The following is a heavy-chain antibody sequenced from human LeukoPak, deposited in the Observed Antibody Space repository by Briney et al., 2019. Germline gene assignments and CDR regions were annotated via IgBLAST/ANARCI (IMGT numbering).Heavy chain of an antibody. V-gene: IGHV4-59*08. D-gene: IGHD2-2*01. Sequence: SETLSLTCIVSGGSISSYSWNWIRQSPGKGLEWVGYFSHSGTTSYNPSLKSRVIISVDTSKNQLSLKLTSVTAADTAVYYCAKVGSCSSTSCYRLPGYWGQGTLVTVSS. CDR2: FSHSGTT. CDR1: GGSISSYS. J-gene: IGHJ4*02. CDR3: AKVGSCSSTSCYRLPGY.